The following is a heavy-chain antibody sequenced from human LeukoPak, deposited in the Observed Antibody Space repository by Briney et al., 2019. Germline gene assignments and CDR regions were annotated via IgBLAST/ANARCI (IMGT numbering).Heavy chain of an antibody. V-gene: IGHV3-7*01. CDR3: ARVGYCSTTSCYWRAFDY. D-gene: IGHD2-2*01. J-gene: IGHJ4*02. CDR1: GFTFSSYW. CDR2: INQDGSEQ. Sequence: PGGSPRLSCAASGFTFSSYWMSWVRQAPGKGLEWVANINQDGSEQYYVDSVKGRFTISRDNTKNSLYLQMNSLRAEDTAVYYCARVGYCSTTSCYWRAFDYWGQGTLVTVSS.